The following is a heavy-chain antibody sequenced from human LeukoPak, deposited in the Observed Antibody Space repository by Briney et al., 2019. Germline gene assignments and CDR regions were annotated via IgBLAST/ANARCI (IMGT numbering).Heavy chain of an antibody. D-gene: IGHD3-22*01. V-gene: IGHV1-18*01. CDR3: ARITLIVVADAFGI. CDR1: GYTFTSYG. J-gene: IGHJ3*02. Sequence: ASVKVSCKASGYTFTSYGISWVRQAPGQGLEWMGWISGYNGNTNYAQKLQGRVTMTTDTSSNTAYMELRSLRSDDTAVYYCARITLIVVADAFGIWGQGTMVTVSS. CDR2: ISGYNGNT.